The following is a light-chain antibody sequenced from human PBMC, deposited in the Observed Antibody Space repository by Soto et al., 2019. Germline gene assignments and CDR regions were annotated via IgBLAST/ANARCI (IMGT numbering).Light chain of an antibody. CDR3: QQHNKWPLT. J-gene: IGKJ4*01. V-gene: IGKV3-15*01. CDR1: QSVSNN. Sequence: EIVMTQSPATLSVSPVEKATLSCRASQSVSNNLAWYQQKPGQAPRLLIYFASTRATGIPARFSGSGSGTEFSLTISSLQSEDFALYYCQQHNKWPLTFGGGTKVETK. CDR2: FAS.